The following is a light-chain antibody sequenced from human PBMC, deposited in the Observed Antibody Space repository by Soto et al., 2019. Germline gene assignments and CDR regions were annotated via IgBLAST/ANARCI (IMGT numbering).Light chain of an antibody. CDR2: GNT. CDR1: SSNIGAGYD. V-gene: IGLV1-40*01. CDR3: QSYDSRLSGSV. J-gene: IGLJ1*01. Sequence: QSVLTQPPSVSGAPGQGVTISCTGSSSNIGAGYDVHWYQHLPGTAPKLLIYGNTNRPSGVPDRFSGSMSGSSASLAITGLQAEDEANYYCQSYDSRLSGSVFGTGTKLTVL.